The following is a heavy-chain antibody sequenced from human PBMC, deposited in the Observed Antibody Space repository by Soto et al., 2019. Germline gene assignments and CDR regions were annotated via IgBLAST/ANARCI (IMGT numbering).Heavy chain of an antibody. CDR2: IKQDGSEK. D-gene: IGHD2-2*01. CDR3: ARDADPYCSSTSCSPALGDTFDY. Sequence: GGSLRLSCAASGFTFSSYWMSWVRQAPGKGLEWVANIKQDGSEKYYVDSVKGRFTISRDNAKNSLYLQMNSLRAEDTAVYYCARDADPYCSSTSCSPALGDTFDYWGQGTLVPVSS. J-gene: IGHJ4*02. V-gene: IGHV3-7*05. CDR1: GFTFSSYW.